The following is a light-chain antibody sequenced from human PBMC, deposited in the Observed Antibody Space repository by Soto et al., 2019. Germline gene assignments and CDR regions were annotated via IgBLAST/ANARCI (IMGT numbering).Light chain of an antibody. V-gene: IGKV3-20*01. CDR3: QQYDTSPPT. Sequence: VLTQSPGTLSLSPGERATLSCRASQPITSRYLAWYQHQPGQAPRLLIYRTFARAPGIPDRFSGGGSGTDFTLPISRLEREDFEVYYCQQYDTSPPTFGQGTRLDIK. CDR2: RTF. CDR1: QPITSRY. J-gene: IGKJ5*01.